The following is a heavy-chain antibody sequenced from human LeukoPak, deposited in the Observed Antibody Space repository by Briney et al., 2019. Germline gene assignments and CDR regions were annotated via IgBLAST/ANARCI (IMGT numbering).Heavy chain of an antibody. Sequence: GGSLRLSCAASGLTFYMYWLTWVRQAPGKGLEWVANIKQDGSENNYVDSVKGRFIISRHNNKNSLYLQMNDLRDEDTAVYHCVSRRCSITAGYVSYLYCFDYWGQGTRVTVSS. J-gene: IGHJ4*02. CDR1: GLTFYMYW. V-gene: IGHV3-7*03. CDR3: VSRRCSITAGYVSYLYCFDY. D-gene: IGHD2-2*01. CDR2: IKQDGSEN.